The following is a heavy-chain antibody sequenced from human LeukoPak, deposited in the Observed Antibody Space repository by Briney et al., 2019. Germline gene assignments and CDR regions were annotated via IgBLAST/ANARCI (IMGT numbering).Heavy chain of an antibody. D-gene: IGHD3-22*01. Sequence: GESLKISCKGSGYSFTSCWIAWVRQMPGKGLEWMGVIYPGDSNTKYSPSFQGQVTISADKSTSTAYLQWSSLKASDTAMYYCARTDYYDSSGYYGLPDYWGQGTLVTVSS. CDR3: ARTDYYDSSGYYGLPDY. J-gene: IGHJ4*02. CDR1: GYSFTSCW. V-gene: IGHV5-51*01. CDR2: IYPGDSNT.